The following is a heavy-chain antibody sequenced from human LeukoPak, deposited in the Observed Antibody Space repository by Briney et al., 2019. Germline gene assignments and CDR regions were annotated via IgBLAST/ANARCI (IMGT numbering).Heavy chain of an antibody. CDR3: ARGGGTGLSDV. Sequence: PSETLSLTCTVSGGSISSYYWSWLRQPPGKGLEWIGYIYYSGSTNYNPSLKSRVTISVDTSKSQFSLKLSSVTAADTAVYYCARGGGTGLSDVWGQGTTVTVSS. CDR1: GGSISSYY. CDR2: IYYSGST. D-gene: IGHD3-16*01. J-gene: IGHJ6*02. V-gene: IGHV4-59*01.